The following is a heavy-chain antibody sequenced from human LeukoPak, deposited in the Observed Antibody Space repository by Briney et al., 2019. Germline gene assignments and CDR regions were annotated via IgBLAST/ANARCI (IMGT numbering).Heavy chain of an antibody. Sequence: GGSLRLSCAASGFTFDDYGMSWVRQAPGKGLEWVSAISVSGNTYHADSVKGRFTISRDSSKSTLYLQMNRLRAEDAAVYYCAKAPVTTCSGAYCYPFDYWGQGTLVTVSS. CDR1: GFTFDDYG. CDR2: ISVSGNT. D-gene: IGHD2-21*01. J-gene: IGHJ4*02. CDR3: AKAPVTTCSGAYCYPFDY. V-gene: IGHV3-23*01.